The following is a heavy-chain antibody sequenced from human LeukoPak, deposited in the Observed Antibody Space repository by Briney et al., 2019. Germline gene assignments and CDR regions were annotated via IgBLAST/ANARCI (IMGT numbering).Heavy chain of an antibody. CDR1: GGTFSSYA. D-gene: IGHD5-24*01. J-gene: IGHJ3*02. V-gene: IGHV1-69*04. Sequence: GASVKVSCKASGGTFSSYAISWVRQAPGQGLEWMGRIIPILGIANYAQKFQGRVTITADKSTSTAYMELSSLRSEDTAVYYCARGMATIIDAFDIWGQGTMVTVSS. CDR3: ARGMATIIDAFDI. CDR2: IIPILGIA.